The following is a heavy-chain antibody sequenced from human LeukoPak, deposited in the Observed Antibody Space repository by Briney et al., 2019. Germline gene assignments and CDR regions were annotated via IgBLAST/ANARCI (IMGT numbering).Heavy chain of an antibody. D-gene: IGHD2/OR15-2a*01. CDR2: IYYSGSS. V-gene: IGHV4-39*01. CDR1: GGSISSSSYY. J-gene: IGHJ6*03. Sequence: SETLSLTCTVSGGSISSSSYYWGWIRQPPGKGLGWLGSIYYSGSSYYNPSLKSPVTIPVDTSKKQFSLKLTSVTAADTAVYYCARLDFLRTSRMAFYCYYYMDVWGKGTTVTVSS. CDR3: ARLDFLRTSRMAFYCYYYMDV.